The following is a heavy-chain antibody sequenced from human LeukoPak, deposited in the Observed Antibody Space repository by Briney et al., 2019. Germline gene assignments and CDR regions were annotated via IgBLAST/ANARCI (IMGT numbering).Heavy chain of an antibody. CDR3: VNLGGGNSGADKPY. J-gene: IGHJ4*02. CDR1: GFIFNNYW. Sequence: GGSLRLSCAASGFIFNNYWMTWARQAPGKGLEWVSYISSGGGTIYYADSVKGRFTISRDNAKNSLYLQMHSLRAEDTAVYYCVNLGGGNSGADKPYWGQGTLVTVSS. D-gene: IGHD4-23*01. V-gene: IGHV3-48*04. CDR2: ISSGGGTI.